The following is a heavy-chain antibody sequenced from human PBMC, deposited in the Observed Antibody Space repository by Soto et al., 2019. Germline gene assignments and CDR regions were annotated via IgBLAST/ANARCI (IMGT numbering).Heavy chain of an antibody. J-gene: IGHJ6*02. CDR2: ISAYNGNT. V-gene: IGHV1-18*04. Sequence: ASVKVSCKASGYTFTSYGISWVRQAPGQWLEWMGLISAYNGNTNYAQKLQGRVTMTTDTSTSTAYMELRSLRSDDTAVYYCARNQNYCSSTSCQTYYYYYGMDVWGQGTTVTVSS. D-gene: IGHD2-2*01. CDR3: ARNQNYCSSTSCQTYYYYYGMDV. CDR1: GYTFTSYG.